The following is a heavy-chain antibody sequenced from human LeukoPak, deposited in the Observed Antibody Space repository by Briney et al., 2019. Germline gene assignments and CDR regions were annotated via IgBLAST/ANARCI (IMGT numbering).Heavy chain of an antibody. CDR2: INHSGST. CDR1: GGSISTSAYY. D-gene: IGHD1-26*01. Sequence: PSETLSLTCIVSGGSISTSAYYWGWIRQPPGKGLEWIGEINHSGSTNYNPSLKSRVTISVDTSKNQFSLKLSSVTAADTAVYYCARGVVGATHNWGQGTLVTVSS. CDR3: ARGVVGATHN. V-gene: IGHV4-39*07. J-gene: IGHJ4*02.